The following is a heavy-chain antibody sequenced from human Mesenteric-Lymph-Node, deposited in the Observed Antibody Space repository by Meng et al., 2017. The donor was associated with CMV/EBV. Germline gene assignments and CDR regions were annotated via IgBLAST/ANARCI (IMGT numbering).Heavy chain of an antibody. D-gene: IGHD2-15*01. CDR3: ARDGGYCSGGSCYYDY. V-gene: IGHV3-21*01. CDR1: GFTFSSYS. Sequence: GGSLRLSCAASGFTFSSYSMNWVRQAPGKGLEWVSSISSSSYIYYADSVKGRFTISRDNSKNTLYLQMNSLRAEDTAVYYCARDGGYCSGGSCYYDYWGQGTLVTVSS. CDR2: ISSSSYI. J-gene: IGHJ4*02.